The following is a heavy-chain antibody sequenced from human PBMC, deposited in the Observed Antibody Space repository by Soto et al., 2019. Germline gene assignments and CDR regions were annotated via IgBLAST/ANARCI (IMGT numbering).Heavy chain of an antibody. CDR1: GYTFTSYA. V-gene: IGHV1-3*01. D-gene: IGHD6-19*01. CDR2: INAGNGNT. J-gene: IGHJ6*02. CDR3: ARDYKGDSSGWYPYYYYYYGMDV. Sequence: GASGKASSKASGYTFTSYAMHWGRQAPGKRLEGMGGINAGNGNTKYSQKFQGRVTITRDTSASTAYMELSSLRSEDTAVYYCARDYKGDSSGWYPYYYYYYGMDVWGQGTTVTVSS.